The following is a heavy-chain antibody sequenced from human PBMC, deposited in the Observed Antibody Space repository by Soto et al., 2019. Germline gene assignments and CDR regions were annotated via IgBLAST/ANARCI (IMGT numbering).Heavy chain of an antibody. CDR2: ISSSGSII. CDR1: RFTFSSYE. CDR3: ARGALYYYDSSGYPHWFDP. D-gene: IGHD3-22*01. V-gene: IGHV3-48*03. Sequence: GGSLRLSCAASRFTFSSYEMNWVRQAPGKGLEWVSYISSSGSIIYYADSVKGRFTISRDNAKNSLYLQMNSLRAEDTAVYYCARGALYYYDSSGYPHWFDPWGQGTLVTVSS. J-gene: IGHJ5*02.